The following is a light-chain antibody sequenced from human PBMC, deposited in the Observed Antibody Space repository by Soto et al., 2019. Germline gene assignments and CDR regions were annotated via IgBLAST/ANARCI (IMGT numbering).Light chain of an antibody. V-gene: IGKV3-15*01. Sequence: EIMMTQSPATLSVSPGERATLSCRASQSVSNNVAWYQQKPGQAPMLLIYYASTRATGIPARFSGSGSGTEFTLTISSLQSEDFALYYCQQYNNWPPFTFGQGTRLEIK. J-gene: IGKJ5*01. CDR1: QSVSNN. CDR2: YAS. CDR3: QQYNNWPPFT.